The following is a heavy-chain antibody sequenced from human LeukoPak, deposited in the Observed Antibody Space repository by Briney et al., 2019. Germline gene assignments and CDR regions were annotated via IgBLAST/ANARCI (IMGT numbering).Heavy chain of an antibody. Sequence: PGGSLRLSCAASGFTFSSYSMNWVRQAPGKGLEWVSSISSSSSYIYYADSVEGRFTISRDNAKNSLYLQMNSLRAEDTAVYYCARDPRGGLLGFDYWGQGTLVTVSS. CDR1: GFTFSSYS. CDR3: ARDPRGGLLGFDY. D-gene: IGHD3-10*01. V-gene: IGHV3-21*01. J-gene: IGHJ4*02. CDR2: ISSSSSYI.